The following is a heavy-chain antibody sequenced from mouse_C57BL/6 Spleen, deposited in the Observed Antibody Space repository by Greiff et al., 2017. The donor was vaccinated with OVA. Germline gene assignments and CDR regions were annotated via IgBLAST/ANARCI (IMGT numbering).Heavy chain of an antibody. CDR3: TTGDSNYVAWFAY. CDR1: GFNIQDDY. Sequence: VQLQQSGAELVRPGASVKLSCTASGFNIQDDYMNWVKQRPEKGLEWIGWIDPENGDTEYASKFQGKATITADTSSNTAYLQLSSLTSEDTAVYYCTTGDSNYVAWFAYWGQGTLVTVSA. D-gene: IGHD2-5*01. V-gene: IGHV14-4*01. CDR2: IDPENGDT. J-gene: IGHJ3*01.